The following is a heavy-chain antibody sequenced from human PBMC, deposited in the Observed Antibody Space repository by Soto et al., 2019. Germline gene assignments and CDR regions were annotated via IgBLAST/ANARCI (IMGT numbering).Heavy chain of an antibody. Sequence: SETLSLTCAVYGGSFSGYYWSWIRQPPGKGLEWIGEINHSGSTNYNPSLKSRVTISVDTSKNQFSLKLSSVTAADTAVYYCARTRRYCSSTSCFRYYYYYGMDVWGQGTTVTVSS. CDR3: ARTRRYCSSTSCFRYYYYYGMDV. CDR2: INHSGST. D-gene: IGHD2-2*01. J-gene: IGHJ6*02. V-gene: IGHV4-34*01. CDR1: GGSFSGYY.